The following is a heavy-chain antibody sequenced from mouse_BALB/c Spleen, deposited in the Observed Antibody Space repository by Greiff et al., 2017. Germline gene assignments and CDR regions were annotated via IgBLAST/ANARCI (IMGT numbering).Heavy chain of an antibody. CDR2: IDPANGNT. CDR3: ARSIITTAAMDY. D-gene: IGHD1-2*01. V-gene: IGHV14-3*02. J-gene: IGHJ4*01. CDR1: GFNFTDTY. Sequence: EVQLQQSGAELVKPGASVKLSCTASGFNFTDTYLHWVKQRPEQGLEWIGRIDPANGNTKYDPKFQGKATITADTSSNTAYLQLSSLTSEDTAVYYCARSIITTAAMDYWGQGTTVTVSS.